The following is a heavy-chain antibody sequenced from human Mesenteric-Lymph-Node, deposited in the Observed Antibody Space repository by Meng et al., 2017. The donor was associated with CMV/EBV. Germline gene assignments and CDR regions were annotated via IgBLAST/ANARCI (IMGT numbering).Heavy chain of an antibody. V-gene: IGHV4-59*01. D-gene: IGHD2-15*01. J-gene: IGHJ6*02. CDR1: GGSISSYY. CDR2: IYYSGST. Sequence: SETLSLTCTVSGGSISSYYWSWIRQPPGKGLEWIGYIYYSGSTNYNPSLKSRVTISVDTSKNQFSLKLSSVTAADTAVYYRARDQDPVGRGLDVWGQGTTVTVSS. CDR3: ARDQDPVGRGLDV.